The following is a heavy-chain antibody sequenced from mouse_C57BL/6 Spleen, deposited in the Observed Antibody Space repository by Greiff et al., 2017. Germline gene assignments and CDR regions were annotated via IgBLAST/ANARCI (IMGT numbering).Heavy chain of an antibody. V-gene: IGHV1-15*01. CDR3: TRRGAGTGYAMDY. D-gene: IGHD4-1*01. CDR1: GYTFTDYE. Sequence: QVQLKQSGAELVRPGASVTLSCKASGYTFTDYEMHWVKQTPVPGLEWIGAIAPETGGTAYNQKFKGKAILTADKSSSTAYMDLRSLTSEDSAVYYCTRRGAGTGYAMDYWGQGTSVTVSS. J-gene: IGHJ4*01. CDR2: IAPETGGT.